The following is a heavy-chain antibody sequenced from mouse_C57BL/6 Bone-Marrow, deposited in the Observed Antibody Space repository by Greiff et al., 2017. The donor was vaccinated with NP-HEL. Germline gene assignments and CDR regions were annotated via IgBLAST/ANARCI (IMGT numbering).Heavy chain of an antibody. J-gene: IGHJ3*01. CDR3: ARSPAY. CDR2: IYPGDGDT. Sequence: QVQLKQSGPELVKPGASVKISCKASGYAFSSSWMNWVKQRPGKGLEWIGRIYPGDGDTNYNGKFKGKATLTADKSSSTAYMQLSSLTSEDSAVYFCARSPAYWGQGTLVTVSA. V-gene: IGHV1-82*01. CDR1: GYAFSSSW.